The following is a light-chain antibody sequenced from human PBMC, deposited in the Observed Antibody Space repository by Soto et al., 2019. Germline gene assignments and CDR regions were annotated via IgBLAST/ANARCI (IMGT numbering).Light chain of an antibody. CDR1: QSVSSY. J-gene: IGKJ3*01. CDR2: DAS. CDR3: QQRSNLPLT. Sequence: EIVLTQSPATLSLSPGERATLPCRASQSVSSYLAWYQQKPGQAPRLLIYDASNRATGIPARFSGSGSGTDFTLTIGSLEPEDFAIYYCQQRSNLPLTFGPGTKVDIK. V-gene: IGKV3-11*01.